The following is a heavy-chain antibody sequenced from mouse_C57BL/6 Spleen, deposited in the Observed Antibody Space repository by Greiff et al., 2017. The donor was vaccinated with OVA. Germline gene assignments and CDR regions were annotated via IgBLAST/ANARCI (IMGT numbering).Heavy chain of an antibody. CDR1: GFSLTSYG. J-gene: IGHJ4*01. Sequence: VQRVESGPGLVQPSQSLSITCTVSGFSLTSYGVHWVRQSPGKGLEWLGVIWRGGSTDYNAAFISRLSISKDNPKSQVFFKMNSLQDDDTAIYYCARAIYDGSHYYAMDYWGQGTSVTVSS. D-gene: IGHD2-3*01. V-gene: IGHV2-2*01. CDR2: IWRGGST. CDR3: ARAIYDGSHYYAMDY.